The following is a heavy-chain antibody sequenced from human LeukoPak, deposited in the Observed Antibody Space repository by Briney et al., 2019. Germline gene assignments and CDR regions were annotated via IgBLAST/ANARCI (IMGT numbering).Heavy chain of an antibody. CDR1: GFTFSSYA. Sequence: GGSLRLSCAASGFTFSSYAMSWVRQAPGKGLGWVSAISGSGGSTYYADSVKGRFTISRDNSKNTLYLQMNSLRAEDTAVYYCAKALIYCTNGVCYKYYYYMDVWGKGTTVTVSS. D-gene: IGHD2-8*01. V-gene: IGHV3-23*01. CDR3: AKALIYCTNGVCYKYYYYMDV. J-gene: IGHJ6*03. CDR2: ISGSGGST.